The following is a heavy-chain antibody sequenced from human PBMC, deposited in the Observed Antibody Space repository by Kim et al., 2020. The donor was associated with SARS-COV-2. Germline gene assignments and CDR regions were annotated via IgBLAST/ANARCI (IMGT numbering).Heavy chain of an antibody. D-gene: IGHD4-17*01. CDR1: GGSISNYY. CDR3: ARGYGDYNPVYFDY. Sequence: SETLSLTCTASGGSISNYYWNWIRQPAGKGLEWIGRVYTSGSTNYNPSLKSRVTMSVDTSKNQFSLRLSSVTAADTAVYYCARGYGDYNPVYFDYWGQGTLVSVSS. V-gene: IGHV4-4*07. CDR2: VYTSGST. J-gene: IGHJ4*02.